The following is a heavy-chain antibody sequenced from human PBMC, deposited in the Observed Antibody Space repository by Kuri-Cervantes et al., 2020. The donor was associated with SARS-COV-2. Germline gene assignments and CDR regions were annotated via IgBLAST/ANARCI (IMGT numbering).Heavy chain of an antibody. J-gene: IGHJ3*02. D-gene: IGHD3-3*01. CDR2: IRYDGSNK. CDR1: GLNFSSYG. CDR3: ALGRYYDFWSGYYTDAADI. Sequence: GGSLRLSCAASGLNFSSYGMHWVRQAPGKGLEWVAFIRYDGSNKYYADSVKGRFTISSDNSKNTLYLQMNSLRAEDTGVYYCALGRYYDFWSGYYTDAADIWGQGTMVTVSS. V-gene: IGHV3-30*02.